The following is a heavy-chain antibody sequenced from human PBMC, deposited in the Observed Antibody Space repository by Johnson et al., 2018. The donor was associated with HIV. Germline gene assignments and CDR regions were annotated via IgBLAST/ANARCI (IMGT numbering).Heavy chain of an antibody. J-gene: IGHJ3*01. D-gene: IGHD3-22*01. CDR2: ISGIGGST. CDR3: ASVSSGGAFDF. CDR1: GFTFSSYA. Sequence: MLLVESGGGLVQPGGSLRLSCAASGFTFSSYAMSWVRQAPGKGLEWVSAISGIGGSTYYADSVKGRFTISRDNSKNTLYLQLNSLRAGDTAVYYCASVSSGGAFDFWGPGTMVTVSS. V-gene: IGHV3-23*04.